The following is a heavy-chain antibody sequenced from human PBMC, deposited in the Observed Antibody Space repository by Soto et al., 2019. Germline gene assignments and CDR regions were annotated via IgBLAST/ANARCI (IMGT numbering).Heavy chain of an antibody. CDR2: IYYSGST. V-gene: IGHV4-59*01. CDR3: ARAVLPATAPFDY. J-gene: IGHJ4*02. CDR1: GDSLSTYY. Sequence: SGTPSPTRSFSGDSLSTYYLGLVRPSPGKGLEWIGYIYYSGSTNYNPSLQSRVTISVDTSKNQFSLKLSSVTAADTAVYYCARAVLPATAPFDYWGQGTLVTVSS. D-gene: IGHD2-2*01.